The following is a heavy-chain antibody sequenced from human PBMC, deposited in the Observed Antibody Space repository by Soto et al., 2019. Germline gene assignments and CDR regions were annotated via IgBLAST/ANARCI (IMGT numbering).Heavy chain of an antibody. CDR1: GGSISSGAYY. CDR2: IFYGGSP. D-gene: IGHD3-10*01. Sequence: QVQLQESGPGLVKPSQTLSLTCTVSGGSISSGAYYWSWIRQHPGKGLEWIGYIFYGGSPYYNPSLKSRVTISVDTSKNQFSLKLSSVTAADTAVYYCARDAHGSGSYYNWFDPWGQGTLVTVSS. CDR3: ARDAHGSGSYYNWFDP. V-gene: IGHV4-31*03. J-gene: IGHJ5*02.